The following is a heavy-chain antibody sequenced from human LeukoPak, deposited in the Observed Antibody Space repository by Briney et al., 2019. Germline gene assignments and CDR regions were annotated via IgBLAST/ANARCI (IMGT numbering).Heavy chain of an antibody. CDR2: IYYSGST. CDR1: GGSISSYY. Sequence: SETLSLTCTVSGGSISSYYWSWIRQPPGKGLEWIGYIYYSGSTNCNPSLKSRVTIPVDTSKNQFSLKLSSVTAADTAVYYCARVVRGSGIDYWGQGTLVTVSS. J-gene: IGHJ4*02. D-gene: IGHD3-10*01. CDR3: ARVVRGSGIDY. V-gene: IGHV4-59*01.